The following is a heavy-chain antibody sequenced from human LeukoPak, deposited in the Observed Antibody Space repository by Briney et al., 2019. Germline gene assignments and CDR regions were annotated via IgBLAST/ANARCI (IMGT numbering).Heavy chain of an antibody. CDR3: TTGGRGYSYGFDY. CDR2: IKSKTDGGTT. Sequence: GGSLRPSCAASGFTFSNAWMSWVRQAPGEGLEWVGRIKSKTDGGTTDYAAPVKGRFTISRDDSKNTLYLQMNSLKTEDTAVYYCTTGGRGYSYGFDYWGQGTLVTVSS. D-gene: IGHD5-18*01. J-gene: IGHJ4*02. V-gene: IGHV3-15*01. CDR1: GFTFSNAW.